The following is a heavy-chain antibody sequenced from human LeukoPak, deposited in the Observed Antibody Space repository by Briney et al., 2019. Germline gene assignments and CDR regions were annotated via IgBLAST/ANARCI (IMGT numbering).Heavy chain of an antibody. CDR2: INHSGST. V-gene: IGHV4-34*01. CDR3: ARGPLRYCSGGSCYNYYYYMDV. CDR1: GGSFSGYY. Sequence: SETLTLTCAVYGGSFSGYYWSWIRQPPGKGLEWIGEINHSGSTNYNPSLKSRVTISVDTSKNQFSLKLSSVTAADTAVYYCARGPLRYCSGGSCYNYYYYMDVWGKGTTVTVSS. D-gene: IGHD2-15*01. J-gene: IGHJ6*03.